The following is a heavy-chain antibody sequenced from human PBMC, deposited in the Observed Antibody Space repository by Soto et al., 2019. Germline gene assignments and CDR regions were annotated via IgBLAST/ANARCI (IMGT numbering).Heavy chain of an antibody. D-gene: IGHD3-10*01. CDR3: ARDDQVLLWFGELSPSGGMDV. V-gene: IGHV3-30-3*01. CDR2: ILCDGSNK. Sequence: GGSLRLSCAASGFTFSSYAMSWVRQAPGKGLEWVSAILCDGSNKYYADSVKGRFTISRDNSKNTLYLQMNSLRAEDTAVYYCARDDQVLLWFGELSPSGGMDVWGQGTTVTVSS. CDR1: GFTFSSYA. J-gene: IGHJ6*02.